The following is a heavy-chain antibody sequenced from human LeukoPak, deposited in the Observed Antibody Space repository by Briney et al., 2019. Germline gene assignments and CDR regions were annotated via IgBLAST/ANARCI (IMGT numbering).Heavy chain of an antibody. V-gene: IGHV3-23*01. CDR3: ARDGAVSGGLTMVRGVTFDY. J-gene: IGHJ4*02. CDR1: GFSFSSYA. D-gene: IGHD3-10*01. CDR2: ISGSGGST. Sequence: PGGSLRLSCAASGFSFSSYAMSWVRQAPGKGVEWVSAISGSGGSTYYADSVKGRFTISRDNSKNTLYLQMNSLRAEDTAVYYCARDGAVSGGLTMVRGVTFDYWGQGTLVTVSS.